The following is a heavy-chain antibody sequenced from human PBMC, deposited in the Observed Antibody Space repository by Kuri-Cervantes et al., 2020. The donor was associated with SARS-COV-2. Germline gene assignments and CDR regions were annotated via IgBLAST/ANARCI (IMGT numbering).Heavy chain of an antibody. CDR1: GGTFTSYG. J-gene: IGHJ6*02. Sequence: ASVKVSCKASGGTFTSYGISWVRQAPGQGLEWMGWISAYNGNTNYAQKLQGRVTMTTDTSTSTAYMELRSLRSDDTAVYYCATALAAAGYYYYYGMDVWGQGTTVTVSS. CDR3: ATALAAAGYYYYYGMDV. V-gene: IGHV1-18*01. D-gene: IGHD6-13*01. CDR2: ISAYNGNT.